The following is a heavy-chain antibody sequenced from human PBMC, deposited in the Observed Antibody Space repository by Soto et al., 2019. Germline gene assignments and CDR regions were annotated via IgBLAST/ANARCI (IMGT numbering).Heavy chain of an antibody. D-gene: IGHD3-22*01. Sequence: LSLSCTVSDGSISIFYWRWIRQPPGKGLEWIGYISSSGNTNYNPSLKSRVSISVDTSKNQFSLNLTSVTAADTAVYYCARAPMVLTRSYFDSWGQGTPVTVSS. V-gene: IGHV4-59*01. J-gene: IGHJ4*02. CDR1: DGSISIFY. CDR3: ARAPMVLTRSYFDS. CDR2: ISSSGNT.